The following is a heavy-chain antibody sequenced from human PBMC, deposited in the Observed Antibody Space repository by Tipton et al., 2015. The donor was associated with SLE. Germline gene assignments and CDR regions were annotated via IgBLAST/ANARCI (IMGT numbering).Heavy chain of an antibody. D-gene: IGHD6-13*01. V-gene: IGHV4-34*01. CDR2: INHSGST. CDR3: ARVGYSSDY. Sequence: LRLSCAVYGGSFSGYYWSWIRQPPGKGLEWIGEINHSGSTNYNPSLKSRVTISVDTSKNQFSLKLSSVTAADTAVYYCARVGYSSDYWGQGTLVTVSS. J-gene: IGHJ4*02. CDR1: GGSFSGYY.